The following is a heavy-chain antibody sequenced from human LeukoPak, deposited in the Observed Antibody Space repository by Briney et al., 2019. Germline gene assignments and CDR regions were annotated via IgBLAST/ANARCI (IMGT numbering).Heavy chain of an antibody. CDR3: ARRTSGWRRPLDY. V-gene: IGHV4-61*02. CDR1: GGSISSGSYY. D-gene: IGHD6-19*01. CDR2: IYTSGST. Sequence: KPSQTLSLTCTVSGGSISSGSYYWSWIRQPAGKGLEWIGRIYTSGSTNYNPSLKSRVTISVDTSKNQFSLNLSSVTAADTAVYYCARRTSGWRRPLDYWSQGTLVTVSS. J-gene: IGHJ4*02.